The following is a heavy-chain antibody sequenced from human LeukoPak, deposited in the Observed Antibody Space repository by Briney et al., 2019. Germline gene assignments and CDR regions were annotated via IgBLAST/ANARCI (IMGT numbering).Heavy chain of an antibody. J-gene: IGHJ4*02. CDR2: ISSSGSTI. Sequence: PGGSLRLSCAASGFTFSDYYMSWIRQAPGRGLEWVSCISSSGSTIYYADSVKGRFTIFRDNAKNSLYLQMNSLRAEDMAVYYCARGGYSGYDALDYWGQGTLVTVSS. CDR1: GFTFSDYY. CDR3: ARGGYSGYDALDY. V-gene: IGHV3-11*01. D-gene: IGHD5-12*01.